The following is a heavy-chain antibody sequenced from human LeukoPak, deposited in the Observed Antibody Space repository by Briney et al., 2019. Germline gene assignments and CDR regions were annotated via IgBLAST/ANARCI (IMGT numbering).Heavy chain of an antibody. CDR3: TRVRWELGYYYGMDV. D-gene: IGHD1-26*01. J-gene: IGHJ6*02. V-gene: IGHV4-59*01. Sequence: PSETLSLTCIVSGYSISSYYWSWIRQPPGKGREWIGYIFYSGSTNYNPSLKSRVTISIDTSKTQFSLRLSSVTAADTAVFYCTRVRWELGYYYGMDVWGQGTTVTVSS. CDR1: GYSISSYY. CDR2: IFYSGST.